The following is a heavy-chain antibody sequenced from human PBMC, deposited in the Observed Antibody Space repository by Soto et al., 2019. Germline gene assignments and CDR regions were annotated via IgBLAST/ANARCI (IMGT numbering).Heavy chain of an antibody. CDR3: ARAISGYVT. D-gene: IGHD6-25*01. J-gene: IGHJ5*02. CDR2: INAGEGFT. Sequence: QVHLVQSGAEVKHPGASVRVSCKASGITYSTYAIHWVRQAPGQGLEWMGWINAGEGFTRYSQDFQGRVTLTTVTSASTTYMALSKLTFEDTGIYYCARAISGYVTWGQGTQVTVSS. V-gene: IGHV1-3*01. CDR1: GITYSTYA.